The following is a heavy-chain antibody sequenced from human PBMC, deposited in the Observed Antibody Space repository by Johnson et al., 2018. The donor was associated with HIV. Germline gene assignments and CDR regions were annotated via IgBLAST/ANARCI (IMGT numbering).Heavy chain of an antibody. CDR2: TTYDGTNK. D-gene: IGHD5-18*01. J-gene: IGHJ3*01. Sequence: QVQLVESGGGVVQPGRSLRLSCAASGFSFSSYPMHWVRQAPGKGLEWVAVTTYDGTNKYYADSVKGRFTISRDNSKNTLYLQRNRLRAEDTAVYYCVRLPSGYSRDGFNVWGQGTMVTLSS. CDR3: VRLPSGYSRDGFNV. CDR1: GFSFSSYP. V-gene: IGHV3-30*04.